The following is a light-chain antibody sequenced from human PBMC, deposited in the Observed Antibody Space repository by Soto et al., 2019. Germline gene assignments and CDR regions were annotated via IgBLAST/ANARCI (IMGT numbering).Light chain of an antibody. V-gene: IGKV3-20*01. Sequence: EIVMTQSPATLSVSPGERATLSCRASQSVGSDLAWYQQKPGQAPRLVIYGASSRATGIPDRFSGSGSGTDFTLTISRLEPEDFAVYYCQQHGSSPWTFGQGTKVEIK. CDR3: QQHGSSPWT. CDR1: QSVGSD. J-gene: IGKJ1*01. CDR2: GAS.